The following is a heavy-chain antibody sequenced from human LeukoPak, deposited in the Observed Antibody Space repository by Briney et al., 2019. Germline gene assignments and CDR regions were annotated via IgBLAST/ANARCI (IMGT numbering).Heavy chain of an antibody. J-gene: IGHJ4*02. CDR2: MNSKSGNT. D-gene: IGHD3-3*01. Sequence: ASVKVSCKASGYTLTRYQINWVRQATGQGLEWMGWMNSKSGNTGYAQKFQGRVNITRNSYISTAYRELSSLRSEDTCVYYCARGGFVEWLPLDYWGQGTLVTVSS. CDR3: ARGGFVEWLPLDY. CDR1: GYTLTRYQ. V-gene: IGHV1-8*03.